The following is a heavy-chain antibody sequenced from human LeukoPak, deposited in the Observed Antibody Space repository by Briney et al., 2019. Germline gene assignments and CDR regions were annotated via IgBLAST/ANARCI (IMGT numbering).Heavy chain of an antibody. CDR2: INPNSGGT. V-gene: IGHV1-2*04. Sequence: ASVKVSCKASGYTFTCYYMHWVRQAPGQGLEWMGWINPNSGGTNYAQKFQGWVTMTRDTSISTAYMELSRLRSDDTAVYYCARVPLTTWNGYYGMDVWGQGTTVTVSS. D-gene: IGHD4-17*01. CDR3: ARVPLTTWNGYYGMDV. J-gene: IGHJ6*02. CDR1: GYTFTCYY.